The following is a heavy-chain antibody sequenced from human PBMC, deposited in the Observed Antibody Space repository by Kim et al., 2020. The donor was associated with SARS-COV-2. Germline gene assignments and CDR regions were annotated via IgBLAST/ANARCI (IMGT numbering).Heavy chain of an antibody. J-gene: IGHJ2*01. CDR3: VRAGYCNVDGCHPNWFLDL. Sequence: GGSLRLSCAASGFTFGNYWMHWVRQVPGKGLVSVSVIKGDGTRALYADSVRGRFTISRDNAKNALFLQMNGLGADDTAVYQCVRAGYCNVDGCHPNWFLDLWGRGTLVTVSS. CDR2: IKGDGTRA. CDR1: GFTFGNYW. V-gene: IGHV3-74*01. D-gene: IGHD2-15*01.